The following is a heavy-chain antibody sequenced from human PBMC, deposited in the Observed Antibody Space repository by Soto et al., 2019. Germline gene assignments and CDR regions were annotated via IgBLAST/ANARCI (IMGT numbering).Heavy chain of an antibody. D-gene: IGHD5-18*01. V-gene: IGHV1-69*13. J-gene: IGHJ4*02. CDR2: TTAILGTR. CDR3: AAGDSSDTGDH. Sequence: SVKVSCKASGDTLSHYGVSWVRQVPGEGLEWMGGTTAILGTRDYAQKFQGRMTITSDESTTTSYMELNSLTSDDTAVYYCAAGDSSDTGDHWGQGTLVTVSS. CDR1: GDTLSHYG.